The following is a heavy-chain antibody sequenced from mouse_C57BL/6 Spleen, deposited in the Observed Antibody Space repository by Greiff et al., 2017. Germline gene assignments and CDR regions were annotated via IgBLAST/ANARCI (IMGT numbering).Heavy chain of an antibody. J-gene: IGHJ2*01. Sequence: EVKLVESVAELVRPGASVKLSCTASGFNIKNTYMHWVKQRPEQGLEWIGRIDPANGNTKYAPKFQGKATITADTSSNTAYLQLSSLTSEDTAIYYCAITTVVAYYFDDWGQGTTLTVSS. CDR2: IDPANGNT. CDR1: GFNIKNTY. D-gene: IGHD1-1*01. CDR3: AITTVVAYYFDD. V-gene: IGHV14-3*01.